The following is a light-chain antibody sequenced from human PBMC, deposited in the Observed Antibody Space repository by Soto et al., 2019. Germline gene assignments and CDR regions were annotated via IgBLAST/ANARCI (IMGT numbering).Light chain of an antibody. CDR2: KAS. Sequence: DIQMTQSPSTLSASVEDRVTITCRASQSISSWLAWYQQKPGKAPNLLIYKASSLESGVPSRFSGSGSGTEFTLTISSLQPDDFATYYCQQYNSYPWTFGQGTKMEIK. J-gene: IGKJ1*01. CDR1: QSISSW. CDR3: QQYNSYPWT. V-gene: IGKV1-5*03.